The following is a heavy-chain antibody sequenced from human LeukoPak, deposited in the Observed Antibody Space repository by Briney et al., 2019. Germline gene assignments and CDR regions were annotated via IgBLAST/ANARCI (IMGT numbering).Heavy chain of an antibody. CDR1: GYTFTGYY. CDR3: ARGPPIVLMVYAPNVMDV. V-gene: IGHV1-2*02. J-gene: IGHJ6*03. Sequence: ASVKVSCKASGYTFTGYYMHWVRQAPGQGLEWMGWINPNSGGTNYAQKLQGRVTMTTDTSTSTAYMELRSLRSDDTAVYYCARGPPIVLMVYAPNVMDVWGKGTTVTVSS. CDR2: INPNSGGT. D-gene: IGHD2-8*01.